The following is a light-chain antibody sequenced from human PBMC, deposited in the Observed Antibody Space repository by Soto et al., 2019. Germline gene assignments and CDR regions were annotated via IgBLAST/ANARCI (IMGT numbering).Light chain of an antibody. CDR2: DVT. J-gene: IGLJ1*01. V-gene: IGLV2-14*01. CDR1: SSDVGGYNY. CDR3: SSYTGSTSYV. Sequence: QSVLTQPASVSGSPGQSITISCTGTSSDVGGYNYVSWYQQEPGKVPKLMIYDVTYRPSGVSNRFSGSKSDNTASLTISGLQAEDEADYYCSSYTGSTSYVFGTGTKVTVL.